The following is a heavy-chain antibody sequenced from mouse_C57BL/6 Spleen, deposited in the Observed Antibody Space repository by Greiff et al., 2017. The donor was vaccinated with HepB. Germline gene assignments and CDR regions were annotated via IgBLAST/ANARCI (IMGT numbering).Heavy chain of an antibody. J-gene: IGHJ2*01. CDR2: IYPGNSDT. CDR1: GYTFTSYW. Sequence: EVQWVESGTVLARPGASVKMSCKTSGYTFTSYWMHWVKQRPGQGLEWIGAIYPGNSDTSYNQKFKGKAKLTAVTSASTAYMELSSLTNEDSAVYYCTRGILTTVVESYFDYWGQGTTLTVSS. D-gene: IGHD1-1*01. V-gene: IGHV1-5*01. CDR3: TRGILTTVVESYFDY.